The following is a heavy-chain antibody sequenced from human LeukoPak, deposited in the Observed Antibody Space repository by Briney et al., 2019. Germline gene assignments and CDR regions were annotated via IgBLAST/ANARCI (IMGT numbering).Heavy chain of an antibody. CDR3: ARDGSSWEFDY. J-gene: IGHJ4*02. Sequence: SETLSLTCTVSGGSISSYYWSWIRQPPGKGLEWIGYINYSGSTSYNPSLKSRVTMSVDMSKNEFSLKLISVTTADTAVYYCARDGSSWEFDYWGQGTLVTVSS. CDR2: INYSGST. V-gene: IGHV4-59*01. CDR1: GGSISSYY. D-gene: IGHD6-13*01.